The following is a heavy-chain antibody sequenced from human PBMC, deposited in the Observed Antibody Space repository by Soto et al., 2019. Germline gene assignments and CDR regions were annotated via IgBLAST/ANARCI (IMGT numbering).Heavy chain of an antibody. CDR1: GGSISSGGYS. V-gene: IGHV4-30-2*01. Sequence: QLQLQESGSGLVKPSQTLSLTCAVSGGSISSGGYSWSWIRQPRGKGLEWIGYIYHSGSTYYNPSLKSRVTISVDRSKNQFSLKLSSVTAADTAVYYCARASYSSSWYEVDPWGQGTLVTVSS. CDR2: IYHSGST. CDR3: ARASYSSSWYEVDP. J-gene: IGHJ5*02. D-gene: IGHD6-13*01.